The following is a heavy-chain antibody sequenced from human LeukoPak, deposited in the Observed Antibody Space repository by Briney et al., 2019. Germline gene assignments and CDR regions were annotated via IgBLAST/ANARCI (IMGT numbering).Heavy chain of an antibody. V-gene: IGHV3-49*03. CDR1: GFTFGDYL. CDR2: ISGGTT. D-gene: IGHD6-19*01. Sequence: PGGSLRLSCTAPGFTFGDYLMSWFRQAPGKGLEWIGFISGGTTEYAASVKGRLSISRDDSTSIAYLQMNSLTTEDTAVYYCSRGSGWLSVYWGQGTLVTLPS. J-gene: IGHJ4*02. CDR3: SRGSGWLSVY.